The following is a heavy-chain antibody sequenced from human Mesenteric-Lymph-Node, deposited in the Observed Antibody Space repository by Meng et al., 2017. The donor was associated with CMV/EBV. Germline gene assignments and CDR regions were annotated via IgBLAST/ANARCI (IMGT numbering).Heavy chain of an antibody. D-gene: IGHD3-16*01. CDR3: AREGGNYYYYGMDV. V-gene: IGHV4-34*01. J-gene: IGHJ6*02. CDR2: INHSGST. Sequence: GSLRLSCAVYGGSFSGYYWIWIRQPPGKGLEWIGEINHSGSTKYNPSLKSRVTISVDTSKKQFSLKLTSVTAADTAVYYCAREGGNYYYYGMDVWGQGTTVTVSS. CDR1: GGSFSGYY.